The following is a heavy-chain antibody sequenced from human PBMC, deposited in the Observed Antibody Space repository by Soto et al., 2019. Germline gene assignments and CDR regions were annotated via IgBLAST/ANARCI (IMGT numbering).Heavy chain of an antibody. CDR3: AKGLSVIQEWIIDGH. CDR2: MSYDGNKK. CDR1: GFTLSSYG. Sequence: LRLSCAVSGFTLSSYGIHWVLQAPGKGLEWVAFMSYDGNKKYYADSVKGRFTISRDNSKNTLYLQMDSLRADDTAMYYCAKGLSVIQEWIIDGHWGQGTQVTVSS. J-gene: IGHJ4*02. D-gene: IGHD5-18*01. V-gene: IGHV3-30*18.